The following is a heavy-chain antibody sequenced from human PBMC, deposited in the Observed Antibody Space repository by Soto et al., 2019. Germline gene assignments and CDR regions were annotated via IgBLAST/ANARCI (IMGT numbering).Heavy chain of an antibody. Sequence: QVQLVQSGAEEKKPGASVKVSCKASGYTFTSYAMHWVRQAPGQRLEWMGWINAGNGNTKYSQKFQGRVTITRDPPGNPAPLELSSLRSEDTAVYFCARGRGGGASRGDYWGQGTLVTVSS. CDR2: INAGNGNT. D-gene: IGHD2-2*01. CDR1: GYTFTSYA. CDR3: ARGRGGGASRGDY. V-gene: IGHV1-3*05. J-gene: IGHJ4*02.